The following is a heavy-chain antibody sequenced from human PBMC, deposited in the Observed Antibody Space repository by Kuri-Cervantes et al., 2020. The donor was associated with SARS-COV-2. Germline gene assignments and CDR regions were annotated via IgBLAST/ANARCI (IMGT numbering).Heavy chain of an antibody. J-gene: IGHJ6*02. Sequence: GGSLRLSCAASGFTFSSYAMSWVRQAPGKGLEWVSAISGSGGSTYYADSVKGRFTISRDNSKNTLYLQMNSLRAEDTAVYYSAKSGYSSSSYYYYYGMDVWGQGTTVTVSS. V-gene: IGHV3-23*01. D-gene: IGHD6-6*01. CDR2: ISGSGGST. CDR3: AKSGYSSSSYYYYYGMDV. CDR1: GFTFSSYA.